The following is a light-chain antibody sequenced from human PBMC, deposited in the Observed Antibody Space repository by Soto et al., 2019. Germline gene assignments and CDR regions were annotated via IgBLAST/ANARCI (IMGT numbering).Light chain of an antibody. Sequence: DIQMTQSPSTLSASVGDRVTITCRASQSISNWLAWYQQKPGTAPNLLIYKASTLQSGVPSRCSGSGSRTEFTVTTRSLQPDDSATNYWQRYSDTWTFGPGTKVE. CDR3: QRYSDTWT. CDR2: KAS. J-gene: IGKJ1*01. CDR1: QSISNW. V-gene: IGKV1-5*03.